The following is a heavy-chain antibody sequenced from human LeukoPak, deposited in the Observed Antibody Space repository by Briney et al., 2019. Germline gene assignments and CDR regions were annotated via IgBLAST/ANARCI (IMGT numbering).Heavy chain of an antibody. Sequence: SSETLSLTCTVSGGSISSYYWSWIRQPAGKGLEWIGRIYTSGSTNYNPSLKSRVTMSVDTSKNQFSLKLSSVTAADTAVYYCASRGGIVGAADAFDIWGQGTMVTVSS. J-gene: IGHJ3*02. V-gene: IGHV4-4*07. CDR2: IYTSGST. D-gene: IGHD1-26*01. CDR3: ASRGGIVGAADAFDI. CDR1: GGSISSYY.